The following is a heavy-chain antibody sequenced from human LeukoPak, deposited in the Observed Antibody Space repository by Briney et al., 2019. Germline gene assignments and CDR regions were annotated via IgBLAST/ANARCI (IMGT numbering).Heavy chain of an antibody. CDR1: GLTFSSFW. D-gene: IGHD3-16*01. J-gene: IGHJ4*02. CDR2: INEDGSKE. Sequence: PGGSLRLSCVASGLTFSSFWMTWARQAPGKGLEWVANINEDGSKENYVDSVKGRFTIARDNAKNSLSLQMNSLRAEDSAVYYCATGGHLDYWGQGTRVTVSS. CDR3: ATGGHLDY. V-gene: IGHV3-7*03.